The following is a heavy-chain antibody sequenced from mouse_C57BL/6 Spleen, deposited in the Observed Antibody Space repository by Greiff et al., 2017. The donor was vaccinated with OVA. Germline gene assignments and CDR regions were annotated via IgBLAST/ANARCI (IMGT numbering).Heavy chain of an antibody. D-gene: IGHD2-4*01. Sequence: QVQLKQPGAELVKPGASVKLSCKASGYTFTSYWMHWVKQRPGQGLEWIGMIHPNSGSTNYNEKFKSKATLTVDKSSSTAYMQLSSLTSEDSAVYYCARSRGIYYDYDAGYAMDYWGQGTSVTVSS. CDR1: GYTFTSYW. CDR2: IHPNSGST. J-gene: IGHJ4*01. CDR3: ARSRGIYYDYDAGYAMDY. V-gene: IGHV1-64*01.